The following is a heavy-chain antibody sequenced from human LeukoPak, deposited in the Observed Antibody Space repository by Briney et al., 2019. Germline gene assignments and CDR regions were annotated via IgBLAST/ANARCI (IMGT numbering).Heavy chain of an antibody. D-gene: IGHD2-15*01. J-gene: IGHJ6*02. V-gene: IGHV3-53*01. CDR1: GFTFSSYA. CDR2: IYSGGST. Sequence: GGSLRLSCAASGFTFSSYAMSWVRQAPGKGLEWVSVIYSGGSTYYADSVKGRFTISRDNSKNTLYLQMNSLRAEDTAVYYCARYCSGGSCYSGGMDVWGQGTTVTVSS. CDR3: ARYCSGGSCYSGGMDV.